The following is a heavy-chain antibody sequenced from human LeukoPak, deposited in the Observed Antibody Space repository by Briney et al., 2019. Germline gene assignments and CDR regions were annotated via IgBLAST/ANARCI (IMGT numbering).Heavy chain of an antibody. D-gene: IGHD3-9*01. CDR2: IRSKAYGGTA. CDR1: GFTFGDYS. Sequence: GRSQRLSCSASGFTFGDYSMSWFRQAPGKGLEWVGFIRSKAYGGTAEYAASVKGRFTISRDDSESIAYLQIDSLKTEDTAVYYCSRETRYFDWFLADYWGQGTLVTVSS. J-gene: IGHJ4*02. V-gene: IGHV3-49*03. CDR3: SRETRYFDWFLADY.